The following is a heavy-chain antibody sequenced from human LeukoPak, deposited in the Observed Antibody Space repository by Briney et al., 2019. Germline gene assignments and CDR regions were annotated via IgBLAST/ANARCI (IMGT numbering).Heavy chain of an antibody. J-gene: IGHJ6*03. CDR1: GGSFSGYY. CDR2: INHSGST. CDR3: ARTAHYGFWSGYYSGEYYYYYYMDV. Sequence: SETLSLTCAVYGGSFSGYYWSWIRQPPGKGLEWIGEINHSGSTNYNPSLKSRVTISVDTSKNQFSLKLSSVTAADTAVYYCARTAHYGFWSGYYSGEYYYYYYMDVWGKGTTVTVSS. D-gene: IGHD3-3*01. V-gene: IGHV4-34*01.